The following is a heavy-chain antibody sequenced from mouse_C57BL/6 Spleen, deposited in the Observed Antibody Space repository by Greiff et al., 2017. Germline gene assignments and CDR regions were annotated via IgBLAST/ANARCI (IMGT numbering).Heavy chain of an antibody. CDR2: INPNYGTT. J-gene: IGHJ1*03. CDR3: ASKVLFTTVVATDWYVDV. D-gene: IGHD1-1*01. Sequence: VQLKQSGPELVKPGASVKISCKASGYSFTDYNMNWVKQSNGKSLEWIGVINPNYGTTSYNQKFKGKATLTVDQSSSTAYMQLNSLTSEDSAVYYCASKVLFTTVVATDWYVDVWGTGTTVTVSS. V-gene: IGHV1-39*01. CDR1: GYSFTDYN.